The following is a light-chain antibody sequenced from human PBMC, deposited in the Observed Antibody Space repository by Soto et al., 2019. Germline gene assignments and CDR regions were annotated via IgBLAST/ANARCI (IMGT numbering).Light chain of an antibody. CDR1: QSVTTN. CDR2: GAS. V-gene: IGKV3-15*01. Sequence: EVVMTQSPATLSVSPGERVTFSCRASQSVTTNLAWYQHKPGQSPRLLISGASTGASGIPPRFSGSGSGTEFTLIIDRLQSADFAVYYCQQYDRWPVTVGGGTKVEIK. CDR3: QQYDRWPVT. J-gene: IGKJ4*01.